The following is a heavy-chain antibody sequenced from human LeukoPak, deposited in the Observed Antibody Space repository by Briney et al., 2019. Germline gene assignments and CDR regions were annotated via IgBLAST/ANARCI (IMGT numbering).Heavy chain of an antibody. D-gene: IGHD6-13*01. CDR3: ARVSSSWYYFDY. J-gene: IGHJ4*02. V-gene: IGHV4-31*03. CDR2: IYYSGST. CDR1: GGSISSGGYY. Sequence: SETLSLTCTVSGGSISSGGYYWSWTRQHPGKGLEWIGYIYYSGSTYYNPSPKSRVTISVDTSKNQFSLKLSSVTAADTAVYYCARVSSSWYYFDYWGQGTLVTVSS.